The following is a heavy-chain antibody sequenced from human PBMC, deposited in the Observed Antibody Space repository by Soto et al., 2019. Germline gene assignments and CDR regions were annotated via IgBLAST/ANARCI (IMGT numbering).Heavy chain of an antibody. CDR2: ILHSGST. CDR1: GGSIISNSYY. D-gene: IGHD1-26*01. V-gene: IGHV4-39*02. CDR3: AIGYTFPFDT. Sequence: PSETLSLTCTVSGGSIISNSYYWGWIRQPPGKGLEWIGSILHSGSTYYNPSLKSRVTMSVDTSKNQFSLSLASVTAPDTAVYYCAIGYTFPFDTRVLGTLVTVSS. J-gene: IGHJ5*02.